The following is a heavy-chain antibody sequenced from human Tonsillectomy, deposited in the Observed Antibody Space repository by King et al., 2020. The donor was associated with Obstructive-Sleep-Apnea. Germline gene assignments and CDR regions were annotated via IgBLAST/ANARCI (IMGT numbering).Heavy chain of an antibody. CDR1: GFTFSDYY. J-gene: IGHJ4*02. Sequence: VQLVESGGGLVKPGGSLRLSCAASGFTFSDYYMSWIRQAPGKGLEWVSYISSSSSYTNYADSVKGRFTISRDNAKNSLYLQMNSLRAEDTAVYYCARDSHYDCCGYSDYWGQGTLVTVSS. V-gene: IGHV3-11*06. CDR3: ARDSHYDCCGYSDY. CDR2: ISSSSSYT. D-gene: IGHD3-22*01.